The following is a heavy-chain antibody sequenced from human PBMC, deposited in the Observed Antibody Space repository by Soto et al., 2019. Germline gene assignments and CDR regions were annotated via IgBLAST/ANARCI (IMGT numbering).Heavy chain of an antibody. CDR1: GGTFSSYT. Sequence: QVRLVQSGAEVKKPGSSVKVSCKASGGTFSSYTISWVRQAPGQGLEWMGRIIPMLGIANYAQKCQGRVTITADKSTSTAYMELSSLRSADTAVYYCARARYDYIWGSYRSRYFDYWGQGTLVTVSS. CDR3: ARARYDYIWGSYRSRYFDY. J-gene: IGHJ4*02. D-gene: IGHD3-16*02. CDR2: IIPMLGIA. V-gene: IGHV1-69*02.